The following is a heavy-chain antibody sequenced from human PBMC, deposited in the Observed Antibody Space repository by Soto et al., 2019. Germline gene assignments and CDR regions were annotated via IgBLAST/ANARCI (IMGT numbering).Heavy chain of an antibody. CDR1: GYIFTSYG. J-gene: IGHJ4*02. D-gene: IGHD3-22*01. Sequence: ASVKVSCKASGYIFTSYGICWVRQAPGQGLEWMGWINTNNGNSHSAQTLQGRVTMTIDTSTTTAYMELRNLRSDDTAVYYCARDYYDSGVPRPQVPFDYWGQGSLVTVSS. CDR3: ARDYYDSGVPRPQVPFDY. CDR2: INTNNGNS. V-gene: IGHV1-18*01.